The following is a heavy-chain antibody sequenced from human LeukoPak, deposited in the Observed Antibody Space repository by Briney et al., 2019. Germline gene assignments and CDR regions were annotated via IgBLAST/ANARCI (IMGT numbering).Heavy chain of an antibody. CDR1: GFTVSSNY. Sequence: NPGGSLRLSCAASGFTVSSNYMSWVRQAPGKGLEWVSVIYSGGSTYYADSVKGRFTISRDNAKNSLYLQMNSLRAEDTAVYYCARGQYDYYDSSGEPGEPIDYWGQGTLVTVSS. V-gene: IGHV3-66*01. CDR3: ARGQYDYYDSSGEPGEPIDY. CDR2: IYSGGST. J-gene: IGHJ4*02. D-gene: IGHD3-22*01.